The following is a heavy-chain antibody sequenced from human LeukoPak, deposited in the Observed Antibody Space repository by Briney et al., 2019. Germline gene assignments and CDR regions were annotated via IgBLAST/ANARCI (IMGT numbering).Heavy chain of an antibody. CDR1: GFTFSSYS. D-gene: IGHD3-9*01. J-gene: IGHJ4*02. V-gene: IGHV3-48*01. CDR2: ISSSSSTI. Sequence: GGSLRLSCAASGFTFSSYSMNWVRQAPGKGLEWVSYISSSSSTIYYADSVKGRFTISRDNAKNSLCLQMNSLRAEDTAVYYCATPGVPKTGYNDYWGQGTLVTVSS. CDR3: ATPGVPKTGYNDY.